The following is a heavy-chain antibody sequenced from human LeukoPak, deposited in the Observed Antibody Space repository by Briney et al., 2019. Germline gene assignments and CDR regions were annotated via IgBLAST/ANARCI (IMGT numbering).Heavy chain of an antibody. CDR1: GYTFTGYY. D-gene: IGHD6-19*01. Sequence: GASVKVSCKASGYTFTGYYMHWVRQAPGQGVEWMGWINPNSGGTNYAQKFQGRVTMTRDTSISTAYMELSRLRSDDTAVYYCARDQPGYIEVAGTSDYWGQGTLVTVSS. V-gene: IGHV1-2*02. CDR2: INPNSGGT. CDR3: ARDQPGYIEVAGTSDY. J-gene: IGHJ4*02.